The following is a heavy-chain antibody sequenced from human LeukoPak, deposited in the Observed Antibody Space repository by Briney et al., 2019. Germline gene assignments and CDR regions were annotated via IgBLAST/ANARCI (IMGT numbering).Heavy chain of an antibody. V-gene: IGHV4-59*08. CDR1: GGSISSSY. Sequence: SETLSPTCTVSGGSISSSYWSWIRQPPGKGLEWIGYIYYSGSTNYNPSLKSRVTISVDTSKNQFSLKLSSVTAADTAVYYCGGSTAYYPFSYYYYMDVWGKGTTVTVSS. D-gene: IGHD3-22*01. CDR3: GGSTAYYPFSYYYYMDV. J-gene: IGHJ6*03. CDR2: IYYSGST.